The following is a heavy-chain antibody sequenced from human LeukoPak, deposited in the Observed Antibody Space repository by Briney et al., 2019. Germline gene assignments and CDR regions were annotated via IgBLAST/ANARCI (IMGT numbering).Heavy chain of an antibody. CDR1: GFTFSSYA. D-gene: IGHD3-3*01. Sequence: GGSLRLSCAASGFTFSSYAMSWVRQAPGKGLEWVSAISGSGGSTYYADSVKGRFTISRDNSKNTLYLQMNSLRAEDTAVYYCAKDPDYDFWSGYYFDYWGQGTLVTVSS. CDR2: ISGSGGST. J-gene: IGHJ4*02. V-gene: IGHV3-23*01. CDR3: AKDPDYDFWSGYYFDY.